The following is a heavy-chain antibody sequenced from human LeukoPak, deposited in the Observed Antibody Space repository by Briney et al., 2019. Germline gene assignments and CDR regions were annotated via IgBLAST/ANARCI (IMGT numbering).Heavy chain of an antibody. CDR3: AREAGIVGATFDY. CDR1: GFTFSSYA. J-gene: IGHJ4*02. V-gene: IGHV3-64*04. D-gene: IGHD1-26*01. CDR2: ISSNGGST. Sequence: GSLRLSCSASGFTFSSYAMHWVRQAPGKGLEYVSAISSNGGSTYYADSVKGRFTISRDNSKNTLYLQMNSLRAEDTAVYYCAREAGIVGATFDYWGQGTLVTVSS.